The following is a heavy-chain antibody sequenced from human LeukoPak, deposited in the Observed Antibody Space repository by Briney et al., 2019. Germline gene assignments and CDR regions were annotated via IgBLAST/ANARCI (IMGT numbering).Heavy chain of an antibody. Sequence: GWALPLSRPACRLIFLRYRLSGLRPAPAKGGDGVANIKQDGSEKYYVDSVKGRFTISRDNAKNSLYLQMNSLRAEDTAVYYCARGGVATNLFDYWGQGTLVTVSS. D-gene: IGHD5-12*01. V-gene: IGHV3-7*01. CDR3: ARGGVATNLFDY. CDR1: RLIFLRYR. CDR2: IKQDGSEK. J-gene: IGHJ4*02.